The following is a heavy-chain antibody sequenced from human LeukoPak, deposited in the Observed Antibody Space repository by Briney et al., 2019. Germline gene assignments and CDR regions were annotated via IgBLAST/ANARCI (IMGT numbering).Heavy chain of an antibody. J-gene: IGHJ4*02. CDR2: ITSGVGIT. D-gene: IGHD3-10*01. Sequence: PGGSLRLSCAASGFTFSNFGMNWVRQAPGKGLEWVSIITSGVGITYYADSVKGRFTVSRDNSKSTLYLQMNSLRAEDTAVYHCAKGDYYDFDYWGQGTLVTVSS. CDR1: GFTFSNFG. CDR3: AKGDYYDFDY. V-gene: IGHV3-23*01.